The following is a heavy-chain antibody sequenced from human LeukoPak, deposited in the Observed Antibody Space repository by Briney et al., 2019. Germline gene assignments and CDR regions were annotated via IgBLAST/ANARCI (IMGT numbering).Heavy chain of an antibody. CDR2: ISSSSSTI. CDR3: ARDILTGAQSRYQR. Sequence: AGGSLRLSCAASGFSFSSYSMTWVRQAPGKGLEWISYISSSSSTIFYTDSVKGRFTISRDNAKNSLFLQMNSLRAEDTAVYYCARDILTGAQSRYQRWGQGTLVTVPS. D-gene: IGHD3-9*01. J-gene: IGHJ1*01. CDR1: GFSFSSYS. V-gene: IGHV3-48*04.